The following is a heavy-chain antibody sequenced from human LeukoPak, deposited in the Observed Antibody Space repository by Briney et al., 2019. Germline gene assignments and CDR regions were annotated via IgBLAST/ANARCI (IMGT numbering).Heavy chain of an antibody. V-gene: IGHV4-39*01. J-gene: IGHJ4*02. CDR2: IYYSGST. Sequence: SETLSLTCTVSGGSISSSSYYWGWIRQPPGKGLEWIGSIYYSGSTYYNPSLKSRVTISVDTSKNQFSLKLSSVTAADTAVYYCAGQEYSSGYYWGQGTLVTVSS. D-gene: IGHD6-19*01. CDR3: AGQEYSSGYY. CDR1: GGSISSSSYY.